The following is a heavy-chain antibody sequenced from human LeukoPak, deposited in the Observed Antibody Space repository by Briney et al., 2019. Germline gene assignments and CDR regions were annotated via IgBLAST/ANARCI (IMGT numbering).Heavy chain of an antibody. CDR2: INPNSGGT. V-gene: IGHV1-2*02. J-gene: IGHJ6*02. Sequence: ASVKVSCKASGYTFSGYYMHWVRQAPGQGLEWMAWINPNSGGTNYAQKFQGRVTMTRDTSISTAYMELSRLRSGDTAVYYCARAYYYTMDVWGQGTTVTVSS. CDR1: GYTFSGYY. CDR3: ARAYYYTMDV.